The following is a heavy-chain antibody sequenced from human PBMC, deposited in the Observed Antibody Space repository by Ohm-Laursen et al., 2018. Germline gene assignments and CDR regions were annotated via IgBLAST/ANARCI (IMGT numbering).Heavy chain of an antibody. D-gene: IGHD6-13*01. CDR2: INPNSGGT. V-gene: IGHV1-2*02. Sequence: GASVTLSCQASGYTFTGNCLHWARRAPGQGLEWMGWINPNSGGTNYAQKFQGRVTMTRDTSISTASKELSRLRSDDAAVYYRAASSSWYDYWGQGTLVTVSS. J-gene: IGHJ4*02. CDR3: AASSSWYDY. CDR1: GYTFTGNC.